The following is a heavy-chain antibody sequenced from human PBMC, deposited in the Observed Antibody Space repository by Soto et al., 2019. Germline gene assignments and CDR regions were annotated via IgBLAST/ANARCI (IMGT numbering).Heavy chain of an antibody. CDR2: IYYSGST. CDR1: GGSISSSSYY. D-gene: IGHD6-13*01. V-gene: IGHV4-39*01. CDR3: ARQGAGHSSSSFDY. J-gene: IGHJ4*02. Sequence: SETLSLTCTVSGGSISSSSYYWGWIRQPPGKGLEWIGSIYYSGSTYYNPSLKSRVTISVDTSKNQFSLKLSSVTAADTAVYYCARQGAGHSSSSFDYWGQGTLVTVSS.